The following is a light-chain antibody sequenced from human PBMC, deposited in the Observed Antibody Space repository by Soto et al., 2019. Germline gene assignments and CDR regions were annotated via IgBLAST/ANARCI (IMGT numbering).Light chain of an antibody. V-gene: IGKV3-11*01. CDR1: QSVGSY. J-gene: IGKJ5*01. CDR3: QQRASWPIT. CDR2: DAS. Sequence: EIVLTQSPATLSLSPGETATLSCRASQSVGSYLVWYQHKPGQTPRLLIYDASKMATGIPARFSGSGSGTDLTLTISSLEPEDFAIYYCQQRASWPITFGQGTRLEIK.